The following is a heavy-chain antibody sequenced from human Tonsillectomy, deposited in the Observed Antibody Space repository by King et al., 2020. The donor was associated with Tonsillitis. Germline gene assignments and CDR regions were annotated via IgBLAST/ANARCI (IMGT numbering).Heavy chain of an antibody. Sequence: VQLVESGGGLGKPGGSLRLSCAASGFTFSNAWMSWVRQAPGKGLEGVGRIKSKTDGGTTDYAAPVKGRFTISRDDSKNTLYLQMNSLKTEDTAVYYCTTGHEAYYDFWSGYYKKGDYWGQGTLVTVSS. CDR1: GFTFSNAW. D-gene: IGHD3-3*01. J-gene: IGHJ4*02. CDR2: IKSKTDGGTT. CDR3: TTGHEAYYDFWSGYYKKGDY. V-gene: IGHV3-15*01.